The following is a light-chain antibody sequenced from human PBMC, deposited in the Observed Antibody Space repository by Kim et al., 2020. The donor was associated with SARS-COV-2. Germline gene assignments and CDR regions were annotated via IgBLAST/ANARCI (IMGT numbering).Light chain of an antibody. Sequence: APGKAARITCGGNNIGSNSVHWYQQKPGQGPVLVMKYDRDRPSGIPGRISGSNSGNTATLTITRVEAGDEADYYCKVWDNYSDHVVFGGGTQLTVL. J-gene: IGLJ2*01. V-gene: IGLV3-21*04. CDR3: KVWDNYSDHVV. CDR1: NIGSNS. CDR2: YDR.